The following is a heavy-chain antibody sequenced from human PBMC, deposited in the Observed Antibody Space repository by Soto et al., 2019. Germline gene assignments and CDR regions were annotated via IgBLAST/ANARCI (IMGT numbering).Heavy chain of an antibody. Sequence: GGSLRLSCAASGFTFSSYSMNWVRQAPGKGLEWVSSISSSSSYIYYADSVKGRFTISRDNAKNSLYLQMNSLRAEDTAVYYCARDSRFLDEFDPWGQGTLVTVSS. CDR2: ISSSSSYI. D-gene: IGHD3-3*01. CDR1: GFTFSSYS. J-gene: IGHJ5*02. V-gene: IGHV3-21*01. CDR3: ARDSRFLDEFDP.